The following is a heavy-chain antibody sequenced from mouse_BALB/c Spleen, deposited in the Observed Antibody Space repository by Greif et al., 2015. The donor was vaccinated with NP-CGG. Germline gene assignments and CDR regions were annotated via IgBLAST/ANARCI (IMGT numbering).Heavy chain of an antibody. D-gene: IGHD2-1*01. Sequence: EVHLVESGPGLVKPSQSLSLTCTVTGYSITSDYAWNWIRQFPGNKLECVGYISYSGSTSYNPSLKSRISITRDTSENQFFLQLNSVTTEDTATYYCARFYGNYRYFDVWGAGTTVTVSS. V-gene: IGHV3-2*02. CDR2: ISYSGST. CDR1: GYSITSDYA. J-gene: IGHJ1*01. CDR3: ARFYGNYRYFDV.